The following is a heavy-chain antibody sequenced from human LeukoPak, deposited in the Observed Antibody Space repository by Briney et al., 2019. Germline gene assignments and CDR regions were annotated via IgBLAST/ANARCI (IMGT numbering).Heavy chain of an antibody. CDR3: ARGSGSFSGGFDY. CDR2: IWSDGSNK. Sequence: YPGRSLRLSCAASGFTFSSYGMHWVRQTPGKGLEWVAIIWSDGSNKYYADSVKGRFTISRDNSKNTLYLQMNSLRAEDTAVYYCARGSGSFSGGFDYWGQGTLVTVSS. V-gene: IGHV3-33*01. D-gene: IGHD1-26*01. J-gene: IGHJ4*02. CDR1: GFTFSSYG.